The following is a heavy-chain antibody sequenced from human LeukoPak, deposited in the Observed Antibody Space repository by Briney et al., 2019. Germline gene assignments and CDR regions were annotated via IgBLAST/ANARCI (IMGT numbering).Heavy chain of an antibody. V-gene: IGHV4-39*01. CDR2: IYSSGST. Sequence: PSETLSLTCSVSGGSIISSIYSWGWIRQPPGKGLEWIGTIYSSGSTYYNPFLKSRVTISVDTSKNQFSLKLTSVTATDTAVYYCARHLFGSGYYPDYWGQGTLVTVSS. D-gene: IGHD3-22*01. J-gene: IGHJ4*02. CDR3: ARHLFGSGYYPDY. CDR1: GGSIISSIYS.